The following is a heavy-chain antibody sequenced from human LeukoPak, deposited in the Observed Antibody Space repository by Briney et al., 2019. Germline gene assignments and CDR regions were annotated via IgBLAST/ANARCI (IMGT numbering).Heavy chain of an antibody. J-gene: IGHJ6*02. V-gene: IGHV1-2*02. CDR1: GYTFTSYY. CDR3: ASSRLSSGSYQSYYYGMDV. Sequence: ASVKVSCKASGYTFTSYYMHWVRQAPGQGLEWMGWINPNSGGTNYAQKFQGRVTMTRDTSISTAYMELSRLRSDDMAVYYCASSRLSSGSYQSYYYGMDVWGQGTTVTVSS. CDR2: INPNSGGT. D-gene: IGHD1-26*01.